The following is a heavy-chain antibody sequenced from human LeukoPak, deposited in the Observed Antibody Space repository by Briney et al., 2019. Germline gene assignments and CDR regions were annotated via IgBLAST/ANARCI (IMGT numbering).Heavy chain of an antibody. V-gene: IGHV3-21*01. CDR3: ARSHTISGGMDV. J-gene: IGHJ6*04. D-gene: IGHD3-3*01. CDR2: ISSSSSYI. CDR1: GFTFSSYS. Sequence: GGSPRLSCAASGFTFSSYSMNWVRQAPGKGLEWVSSISSSSSYIYYADSVKGRFTISRDNAKNSLYLQMNSLRAEDTAVYYCARSHTISGGMDVWGKGTTVTVSS.